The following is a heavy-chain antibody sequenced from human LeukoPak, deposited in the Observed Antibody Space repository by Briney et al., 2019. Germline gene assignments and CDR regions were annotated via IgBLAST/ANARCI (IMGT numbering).Heavy chain of an antibody. V-gene: IGHV4-59*01. CDR3: ARVTIGGRYSYVSGAFDI. J-gene: IGHJ3*02. D-gene: IGHD5-18*01. Sequence: SETLSLTCTVSGGSISSYYWSWIRQPPGKGLEWIGYIYYSGSTDYNPSLKSRVTISVDTSKNQFSLKLSSVTAADTAVYYCARVTIGGRYSYVSGAFDIWGQGTMVTVSS. CDR1: GGSISSYY. CDR2: IYYSGST.